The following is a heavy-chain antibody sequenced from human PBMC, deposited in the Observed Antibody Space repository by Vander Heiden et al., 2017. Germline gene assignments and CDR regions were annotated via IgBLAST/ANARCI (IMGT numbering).Heavy chain of an antibody. Sequence: QAQLVQSGAEGKKPGCSVKVSCKAPGGIFRSDAISGVRQAPGQGLAWMGGIIPIFSTAAYAQKFQGRVTITAEKSTSTAYMELSSLRSEDTAVYYCARGVVVVAAWGHYFDYWGQGTLVTVSS. V-gene: IGHV1-69*06. CDR2: IIPIFSTA. D-gene: IGHD2-15*01. CDR3: ARGVVVVAAWGHYFDY. J-gene: IGHJ4*02. CDR1: GGIFRSDA.